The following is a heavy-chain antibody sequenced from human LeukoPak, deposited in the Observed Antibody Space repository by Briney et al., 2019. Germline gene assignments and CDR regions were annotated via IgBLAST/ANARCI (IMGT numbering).Heavy chain of an antibody. Sequence: GGSLRLSCAASGFTFSSYAMPWVRQAPGKGLEWVAVISYDGSNKYYADSVKGRFTISRDNSKNTLYLQMNSLRAEDTAVYYCANDMKGPPYYDILTGYRNTYYYYGMDVWGQGTTVTVSS. CDR3: ANDMKGPPYYDILTGYRNTYYYYGMDV. CDR1: GFTFSSYA. CDR2: ISYDGSNK. V-gene: IGHV3-30-3*02. D-gene: IGHD3-9*01. J-gene: IGHJ6*02.